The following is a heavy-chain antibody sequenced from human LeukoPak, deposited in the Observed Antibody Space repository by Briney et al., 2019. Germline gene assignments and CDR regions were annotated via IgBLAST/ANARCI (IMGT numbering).Heavy chain of an antibody. CDR2: INPNSGGT. CDR1: GYTFTSYY. V-gene: IGHV1-2*02. D-gene: IGHD6-19*01. Sequence: ASVTVSCTASGYTFTSYYMHWVRQAPGQGLEWMGWINPNSGGTNYAQKFQGRVTMTRDTSISTAYMELSRLRSDDTAVYYCARTSSGWYRHFDYWGQGTLVTVSS. J-gene: IGHJ4*02. CDR3: ARTSSGWYRHFDY.